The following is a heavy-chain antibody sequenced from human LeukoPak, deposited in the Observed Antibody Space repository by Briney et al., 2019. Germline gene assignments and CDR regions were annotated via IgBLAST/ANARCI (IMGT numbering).Heavy chain of an antibody. J-gene: IGHJ4*02. Sequence: GGSLRLSCAASGFTFSSYSMNWVRQAPGKGLEWVSSISSSSSYIYYADSVKGRFTISRDNAKNSLYLQMNSLRAEDTAVYYCARASQIASPARITMVRGVTSDYWGQGTLVTVSS. V-gene: IGHV3-21*01. CDR3: ARASQIASPARITMVRGVTSDY. CDR1: GFTFSSYS. CDR2: ISSSSSYI. D-gene: IGHD3-10*01.